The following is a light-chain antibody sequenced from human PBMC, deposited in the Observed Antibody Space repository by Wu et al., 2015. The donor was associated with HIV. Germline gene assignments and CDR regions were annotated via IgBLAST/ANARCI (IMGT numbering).Light chain of an antibody. CDR2: DAS. J-gene: IGKJ4*01. CDR3: QQYGSSLS. V-gene: IGKV3-11*01. Sequence: EIVLTQSPAALSVSPGERATLSCRASRSVSSAVAWYQQKPGQAPRLLIYDASNRATGIPARFTGGGSGTDYTLTISSLEPEDFAVYYCQQYGSSLSFGGGPRWKSN. CDR1: RSVSSA.